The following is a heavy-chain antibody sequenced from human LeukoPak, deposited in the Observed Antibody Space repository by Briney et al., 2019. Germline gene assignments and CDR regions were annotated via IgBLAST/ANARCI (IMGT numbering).Heavy chain of an antibody. CDR2: LSDAGVRI. D-gene: IGHD5-12*01. J-gene: IGHJ4*02. CDR3: AKLGPNSGYDKSTLNY. V-gene: IGHV3-23*01. CDR1: GFNFGNYG. Sequence: PGGSLRLSCTASGFNFGNYGMSWVRQAPGKGLEWVSGLSDAGVRIFYADSVRGRFTVSRDNSKNTLYLQMNSLRAEDTAVYYCAKLGPNSGYDKSTLNYWGQGTLVTVSS.